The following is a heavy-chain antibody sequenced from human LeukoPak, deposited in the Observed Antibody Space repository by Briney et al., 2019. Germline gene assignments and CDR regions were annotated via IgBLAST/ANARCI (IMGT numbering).Heavy chain of an antibody. CDR1: TGSSCSIS. D-gene: IGHD4-17*01. V-gene: IGHV4-59*01. CDR2: IYCTGST. CDR3: ARDYGDIPPDWYYDL. J-gene: IGHJ2*01. Sequence: TSETLSCTATVSTGSSCSISWSWHGHPPGLGRKGWSCIYCTGSTTYNPSLKSRVTISVDTSKNQFSLKLRSVTAADTAVYYCARDYGDIPPDWYYDLWGRGTLVTVSS.